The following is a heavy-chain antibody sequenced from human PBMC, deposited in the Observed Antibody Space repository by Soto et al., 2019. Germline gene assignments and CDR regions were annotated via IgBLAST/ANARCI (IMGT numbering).Heavy chain of an antibody. CDR1: GGPFSNYG. Sequence: GASVEVSCKASGGPFSNYGISWVRQAPGKRLEWVGGIIPIFGTANYAQKFQGRVTITADESTSTAYMELSSLRSEDTAVYYCARDRAPRLYSSSSEGSFLDYWGQGTLVTVSS. CDR3: ARDRAPRLYSSSSEGSFLDY. CDR2: IIPIFGTA. D-gene: IGHD6-6*01. J-gene: IGHJ4*02. V-gene: IGHV1-69*01.